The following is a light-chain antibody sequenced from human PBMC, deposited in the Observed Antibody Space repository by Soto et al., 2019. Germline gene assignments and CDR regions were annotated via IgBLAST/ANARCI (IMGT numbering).Light chain of an antibody. CDR2: RAS. CDR3: QQYSKWPPWT. V-gene: IGKV3-15*01. Sequence: EIVRTQSPATLAGSPGETVTLSGRAIQSLSGNLAWYQQQPGRAPRLLLFRASTRAPGVPARFSGSGSATAFTLTISGLQSEDFAVYYCQQYSKWPPWTFGPGTKVDIK. CDR1: QSLSGN. J-gene: IGKJ1*01.